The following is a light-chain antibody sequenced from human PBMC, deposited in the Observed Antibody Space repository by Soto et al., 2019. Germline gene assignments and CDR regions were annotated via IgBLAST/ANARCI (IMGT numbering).Light chain of an antibody. CDR1: QYISNY. Sequence: DIQMPLSHSSLSASVGARVIITCQASQYISNYLNWYQQKPGKAPKLLIYDASNLETGVPSRFSGSGSGTDFTFTISSLQPEDIATYYCQQYDNLSFTFGPRTKVDI. CDR3: QQYDNLSFT. CDR2: DAS. J-gene: IGKJ3*01. V-gene: IGKV1-33*01.